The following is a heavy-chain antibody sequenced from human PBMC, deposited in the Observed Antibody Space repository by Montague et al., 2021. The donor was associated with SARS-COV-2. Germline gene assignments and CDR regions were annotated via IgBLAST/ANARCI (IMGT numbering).Heavy chain of an antibody. V-gene: IGHV4-39*01. D-gene: IGHD6-19*01. Sequence: SDTLSLTCTVSGGSISSGTYYWGWVRQPPGKGLEWIGTINYSGKTYYNPSLKSRVTISVDTSKNQFSLKVTSVTAADTAVYYCARRAQWQLSWFFDLRGRGTLVTVSS. CDR2: INYSGKT. CDR1: GGSISSGTYY. J-gene: IGHJ2*01. CDR3: ARRAQWQLSWFFDL.